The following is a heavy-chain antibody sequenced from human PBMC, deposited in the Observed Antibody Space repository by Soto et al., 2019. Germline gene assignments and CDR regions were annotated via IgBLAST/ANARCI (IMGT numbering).Heavy chain of an antibody. V-gene: IGHV1-2*02. J-gene: IGHJ6*02. CDR1: GYTFTGYY. Sequence: QVQLVQSGAEVKKPGASVKVSCKASGYTFTGYYMHWVRQAPGQGLAWMGWINPNSGGTNYAQKFQGRVTMTRDTSISTAYMELRRLRSDDTAVYYCARGITIFGVARGGGYYGMDVWGQGTTVTVSS. CDR3: ARGITIFGVARGGGYYGMDV. CDR2: INPNSGGT. D-gene: IGHD3-3*01.